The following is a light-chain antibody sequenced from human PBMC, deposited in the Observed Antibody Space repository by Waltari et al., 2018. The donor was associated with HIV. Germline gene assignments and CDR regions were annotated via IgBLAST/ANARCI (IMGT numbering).Light chain of an antibody. CDR3: CSYAGGNTLV. Sequence: QPALTQPASVSGSPGQSITISCTGTSSDGGSYNLVSWYQQHPGKAPKLMIYEVTKRPSGVSNHFSASKSGNTASLTISGLQAEDEADYYCCSYAGGNTLVFGGGTKLTVL. V-gene: IGLV2-23*02. J-gene: IGLJ2*01. CDR1: SSDGGSYNL. CDR2: EVT.